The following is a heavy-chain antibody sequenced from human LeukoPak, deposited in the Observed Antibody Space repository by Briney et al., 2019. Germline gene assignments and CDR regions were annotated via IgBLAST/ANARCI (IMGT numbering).Heavy chain of an antibody. CDR1: GGSFSGYY. D-gene: IGHD1-26*01. Sequence: SETLSLTCAVYGGSFSGYYWSWIRQPPGKGLEWIGEINHSGSANYNPSLKSRVTISVDTSKNQFSLKLSSVTAADTAVYYCASKTGSFWGQGTLVTVSS. J-gene: IGHJ4*02. CDR2: INHSGSA. V-gene: IGHV4-34*01. CDR3: ASKTGSF.